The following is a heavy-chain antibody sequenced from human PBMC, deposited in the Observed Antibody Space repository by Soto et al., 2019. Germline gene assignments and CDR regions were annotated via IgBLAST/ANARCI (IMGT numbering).Heavy chain of an antibody. CDR3: ARVERGTATTVVDAFDI. V-gene: IGHV4-61*03. Sequence: PSETLSLTCAVYGGSVSSGNYYWSWIRHPPGKGLEWIGEMSHRGGTHFNPSLKSRVTISVDTSKSHFSLKMSSVTAADTALYYCARVERGTATTVVDAFDIWGPGTMVTVSS. CDR2: MSHRGGT. J-gene: IGHJ3*02. CDR1: GGSVSSGNYY. D-gene: IGHD1-1*01.